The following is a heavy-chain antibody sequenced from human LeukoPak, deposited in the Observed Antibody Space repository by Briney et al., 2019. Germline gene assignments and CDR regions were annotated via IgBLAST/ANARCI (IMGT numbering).Heavy chain of an antibody. CDR2: IYTSGST. D-gene: IGHD2-2*01. J-gene: IGHJ5*02. CDR3: ARFSSRTSQHFDP. Sequence: SETLSLTCTVSGGSISSYYWSWIRQPPGKGLEWIGYIYTSGSTNYNPSLKSRVTISVDTSKNQFSLKLSSVTAADTAVYYCARFSSRTSQHFDPWGQGTLVTVSS. CDR1: GGSISSYY. V-gene: IGHV4-4*09.